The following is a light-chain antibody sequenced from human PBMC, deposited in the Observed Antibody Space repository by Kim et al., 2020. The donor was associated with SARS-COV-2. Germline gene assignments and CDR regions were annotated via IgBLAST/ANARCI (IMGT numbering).Light chain of an antibody. CDR3: LLNYDGRWV. CDR2: GTS. Sequence: PGETVTLTWASSSGADTRANYATWFQQKPGQAPRALVHGTSNGHSWTPARFSGSLLGDKAALTLTPVQPDDEAEYYCLLNYDGRWVFGGGTKLTVL. CDR1: SGADTRANY. J-gene: IGLJ3*02. V-gene: IGLV7-43*01.